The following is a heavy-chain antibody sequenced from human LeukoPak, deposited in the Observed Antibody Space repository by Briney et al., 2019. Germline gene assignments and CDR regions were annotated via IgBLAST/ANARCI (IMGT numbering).Heavy chain of an antibody. V-gene: IGHV4-59*01. Sequence: PSETLSLTCTVSGGSISSYYWSWIRQPPGKGLEWIGYIYYSGSTNYNPSLKSRVTISVDTSKNQFSLKLSSVTAADTAVYYCARGRDGYNFDYWGQGTLVTVSS. D-gene: IGHD5-24*01. CDR1: GGSISSYY. CDR2: IYYSGST. J-gene: IGHJ4*02. CDR3: ARGRDGYNFDY.